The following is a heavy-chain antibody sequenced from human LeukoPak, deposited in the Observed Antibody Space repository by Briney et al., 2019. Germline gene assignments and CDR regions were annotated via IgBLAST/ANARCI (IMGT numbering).Heavy chain of an antibody. CDR3: AELGITMIGGV. J-gene: IGHJ6*04. V-gene: IGHV3-48*04. CDR1: GFTASDHW. Sequence: GGSLRLSCAASGFTASDHWMNWVRQAPGKGLEWVSYISSSGSTIYYADSVKGRFTISRDNAKNSLYLQMNSLRAEDTAVYYCAELGITMIGGVWGKGTTVTISS. CDR2: ISSSGSTI. D-gene: IGHD3-10*02.